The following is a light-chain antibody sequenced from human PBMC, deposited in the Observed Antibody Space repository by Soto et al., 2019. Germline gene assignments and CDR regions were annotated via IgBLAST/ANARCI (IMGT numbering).Light chain of an antibody. CDR2: DAS. V-gene: IGKV3-11*01. J-gene: IGKJ1*01. CDR3: QQRSDWPWT. CDR1: QSVSSY. Sequence: EIVWTQSPATLSLSPGEIATLSFMASQSVSSYLAWYQQKPGQAPRLLIYDASNRATGIPARFSGSGSGTDFTLTVSSLEPEDFVVYYCQQRSDWPWTFGQGTKVDIK.